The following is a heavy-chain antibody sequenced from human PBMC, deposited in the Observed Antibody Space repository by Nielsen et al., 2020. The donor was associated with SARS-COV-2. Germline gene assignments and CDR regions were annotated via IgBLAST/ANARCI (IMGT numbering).Heavy chain of an antibody. Sequence: GESLKISCAASGFTFSSYWMSWVRQAPGKGLEWVANIKQDGSEKYYVDSVKGRFTISRDNAKNSLYLQMNSLRAEDTAVYYCAKDRERYSSSWSHAFDIWGQGTMVTVSS. CDR1: GFTFSSYW. D-gene: IGHD6-13*01. CDR2: IKQDGSEK. J-gene: IGHJ3*02. V-gene: IGHV3-7*03. CDR3: AKDRERYSSSWSHAFDI.